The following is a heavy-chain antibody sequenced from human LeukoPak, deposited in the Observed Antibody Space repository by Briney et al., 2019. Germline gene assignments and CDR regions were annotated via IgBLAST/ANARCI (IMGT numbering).Heavy chain of an antibody. J-gene: IGHJ4*02. CDR1: GFTVSSNY. V-gene: IGHV3-53*01. CDR3: ARVGTRRWLQFDY. D-gene: IGHD5-24*01. CDR2: IYSGGST. Sequence: PGGSLRLSCAASGFTVSSNYMSWVRQAPGKGLEWVSVIYSGGSTYYADSVKGRFTISRDNSKNTLYLQMNSLRAEDTAVYYCARVGTRRWLQFDYWGQGTLVTVSS.